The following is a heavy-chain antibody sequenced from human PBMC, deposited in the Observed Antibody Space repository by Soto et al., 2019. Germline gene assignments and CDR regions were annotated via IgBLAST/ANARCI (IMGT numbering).Heavy chain of an antibody. D-gene: IGHD5-12*01. V-gene: IGHV3-30-3*01. Sequence: XGSLRLSCSASGFTFSSYAMHWVRQAPGKGLEWVAVISYDGSNKYYADSVKGRFTISRDNSKNTLYLQMNSLRAEDTAVYYCAREVGRVATLYNWFDPWGQGTLVTVSS. CDR2: ISYDGSNK. CDR3: AREVGRVATLYNWFDP. J-gene: IGHJ5*02. CDR1: GFTFSSYA.